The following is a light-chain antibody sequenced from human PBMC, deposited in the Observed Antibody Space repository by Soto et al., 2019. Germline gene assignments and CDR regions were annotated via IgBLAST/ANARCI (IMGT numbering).Light chain of an antibody. CDR1: SSDIGAYNY. Sequence: QSMRTQPGSVSGSPGRSITISCTGTSSDIGAYNYVSWYQQYPGKAPKLMIYGVTNRPSGVSNRFSGSKTGNTASLTISGLQAEDEADYYCFSHRSGDSHVFGTGTNVTVL. CDR2: GVT. CDR3: FSHRSGDSHV. V-gene: IGLV2-14*01. J-gene: IGLJ1*01.